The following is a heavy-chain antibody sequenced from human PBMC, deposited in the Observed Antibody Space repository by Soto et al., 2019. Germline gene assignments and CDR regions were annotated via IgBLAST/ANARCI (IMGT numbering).Heavy chain of an antibody. CDR3: TTTRPGTNVFDN. Sequence: EVQLVESGGGLVEPGGSLRLSCAASGITFSNAWMNWVRKAPGKGLEYIGRIRSKTDGGTTEYAAPVESRFTVSRDDSKNPLYLQMRGLKTEDTAVYYCTTTRPGTNVFDNWGQGTLVTVSS. J-gene: IGHJ3*02. V-gene: IGHV3-15*01. CDR1: GITFSNAW. CDR2: IRSKTDGGTT. D-gene: IGHD6-13*01.